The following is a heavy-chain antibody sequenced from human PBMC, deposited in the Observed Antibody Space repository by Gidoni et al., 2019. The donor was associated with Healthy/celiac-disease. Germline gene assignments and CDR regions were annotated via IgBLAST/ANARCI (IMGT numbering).Heavy chain of an antibody. CDR2: INPSGGST. Sequence: QVQLVQSGAEVKKPGASVKVSCKASGYTFTSYYMPWVRQAPGQGLEWMGIINPSGGSTSYAQKFQGRVTMTRDTSTSTVYMELSSLRSEDTAVYYCARMTSAGPFDYWGQGTLVTVSS. J-gene: IGHJ4*02. D-gene: IGHD6-19*01. V-gene: IGHV1-46*01. CDR1: GYTFTSYY. CDR3: ARMTSAGPFDY.